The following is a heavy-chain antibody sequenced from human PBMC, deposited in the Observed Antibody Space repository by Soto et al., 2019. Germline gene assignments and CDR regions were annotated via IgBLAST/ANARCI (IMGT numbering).Heavy chain of an antibody. CDR1: GGSISSYY. CDR2: IYYSGST. V-gene: IGHV4-59*08. Sequence: SETLSLTCTVSGGSISSYYWSWIRQPPGKGLEWIGYIYYSGSTNYNPSLKSRVTISVDTSKNQFSLKPSSVTAADTAVYYCARLSSPGIDVFDIWGQGTMVTVSS. J-gene: IGHJ3*02. D-gene: IGHD6-6*01. CDR3: ARLSSPGIDVFDI.